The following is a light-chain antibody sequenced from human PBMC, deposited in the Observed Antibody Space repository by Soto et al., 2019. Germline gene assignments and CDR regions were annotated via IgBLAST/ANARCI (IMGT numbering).Light chain of an antibody. V-gene: IGKV1-9*01. CDR1: QGISSY. Sequence: IQLNQSPYFLSASVGNRVTITCRASQGISSYLAWYQQKPGKAPKLLIYAASTLQSGVPSRFSGSGSGTEFTLTISSLQPDDFATYYCQQYNSYSFGQGTTVDIK. CDR2: AAS. CDR3: QQYNSYS. J-gene: IGKJ1*01.